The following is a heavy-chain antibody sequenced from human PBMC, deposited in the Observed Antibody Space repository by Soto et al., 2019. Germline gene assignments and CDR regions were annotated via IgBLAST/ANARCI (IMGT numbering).Heavy chain of an antibody. Sequence: QVQLVQSGAEVKKPGASVKVSCKASGYTFTSYDINWVRQATGQGLEWMGWMNPNSGNTGYAQKFQXXFTMPRGNSISTAYMEMSSLRSEDTAVYYCARDHGYWGRDVWGQGTTVTVSS. CDR2: MNPNSGNT. D-gene: IGHD4-17*01. J-gene: IGHJ6*02. CDR1: GYTFTSYD. V-gene: IGHV1-8*01. CDR3: ARDHGYWGRDV.